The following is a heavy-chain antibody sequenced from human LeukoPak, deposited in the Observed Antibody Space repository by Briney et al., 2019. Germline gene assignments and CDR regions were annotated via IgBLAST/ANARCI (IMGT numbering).Heavy chain of an antibody. CDR3: ARVELATIDHFDY. CDR2: IYSSGST. CDR1: GGSVSTYY. V-gene: IGHV4-4*07. D-gene: IGHD5-24*01. Sequence: SETLSLTCTVSGGSVSTYYWSWIRQPAGKGLEWIGRIYSSGSTNYNPSLKSRVTMSVDTSKNQFSLKLTSVTAADTAVYYCARVELATIDHFDYWGQGILVTVSS. J-gene: IGHJ4*02.